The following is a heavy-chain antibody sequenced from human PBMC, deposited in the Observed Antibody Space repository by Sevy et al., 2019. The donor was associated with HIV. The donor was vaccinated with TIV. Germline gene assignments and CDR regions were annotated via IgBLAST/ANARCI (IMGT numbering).Heavy chain of an antibody. Sequence: ASVKVSCKASGYTFTGDYMHWVRQTPGQGLEWMGWINPKRGDTKSAQRFQGRVTMTRDTSISTAYMKLSRLRSDDTAVYYCARAGTLYSGYTYGSIDFWGQGTLVTVSS. V-gene: IGHV1-2*02. J-gene: IGHJ4*02. CDR1: GYTFTGDY. CDR3: ARAGTLYSGYTYGSIDF. CDR2: INPKRGDT. D-gene: IGHD5-18*01.